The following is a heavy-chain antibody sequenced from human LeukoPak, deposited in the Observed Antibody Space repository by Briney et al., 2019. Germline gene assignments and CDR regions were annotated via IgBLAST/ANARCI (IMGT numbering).Heavy chain of an antibody. V-gene: IGHV4-30-4*08. D-gene: IGHD2-2*01. CDR1: GGSISSGSYY. J-gene: IGHJ5*02. CDR2: IYYSGST. CDR3: ARDIVVVPAAIGFDP. Sequence: SQTLSLTCTVSGGSISSGSYYWSWIRQPAGKGLEWIGYIYYSGSTYYNPSLKSRITISVDTSKNQFSLNLTSVTAADTAVYYCARDIVVVPAAIGFDPWGQGTLVTVSS.